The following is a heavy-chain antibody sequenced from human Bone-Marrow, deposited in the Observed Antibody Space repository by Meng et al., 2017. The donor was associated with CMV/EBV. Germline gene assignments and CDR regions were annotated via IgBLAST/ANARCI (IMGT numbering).Heavy chain of an antibody. CDR2: IYYSGST. Sequence: LRLSCTVSGGSISSGGYYWSWIRQHPGKGLEWIGYIYYSGSTYYNPSLKSRVTISVDTSKNQFPLKLSSVTAADTAVYYCARDSIITIFGVDRGAFDICGQGTIVTVSS. CDR3: ARDSIITIFGVDRGAFDI. V-gene: IGHV4-31*03. J-gene: IGHJ3*02. D-gene: IGHD3-3*01. CDR1: GGSISSGGYY.